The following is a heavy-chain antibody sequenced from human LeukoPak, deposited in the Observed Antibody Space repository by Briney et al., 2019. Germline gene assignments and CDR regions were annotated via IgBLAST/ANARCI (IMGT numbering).Heavy chain of an antibody. Sequence: PGGSLRLSCAASGFTFSTYRMHWVRQAPGKGLEWVSLISGYGANTHYPDSVKGRFTISRDNSQNTLYLQMNRLRAEDTALYYVAPDLRGSASSLDDWGQGTLVTVSS. J-gene: IGHJ4*02. CDR3: APDLRGSASSLDD. D-gene: IGHD6-25*01. CDR2: ISGYGANT. V-gene: IGHV3-23*01. CDR1: GFTFSTYR.